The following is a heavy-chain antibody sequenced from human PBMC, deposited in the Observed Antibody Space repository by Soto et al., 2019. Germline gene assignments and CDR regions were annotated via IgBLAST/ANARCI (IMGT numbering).Heavy chain of an antibody. D-gene: IGHD6-19*01. J-gene: IGHJ4*02. V-gene: IGHV3-23*01. CDR1: GFTFTTYA. CDR3: ARSYNTGWYYFDY. Sequence: HPVGSLRLSCAASGFTFTTYAMSWVRQAPGKGLDWVSSVSNSGGSTYYADPVKGRFTISRDNSKNTLYLHMNSLRAEDTAVYYCARSYNTGWYYFDYWGQGTLVTVSS. CDR2: VSNSGGST.